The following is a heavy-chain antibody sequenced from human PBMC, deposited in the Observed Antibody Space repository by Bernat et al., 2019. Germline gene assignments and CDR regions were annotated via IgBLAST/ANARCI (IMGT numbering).Heavy chain of an antibody. Sequence: QVQLVQSGAEVKKPGSSVNVSCKAPGGTFSSYAISWVRQAPGQGLEWMGGIIPIFGTANYAQKFQGRVTITADESTSTAYMELSRLRSKDTAVYYCARKLGGPCSEDWFDPWGQGTLVTVSS. V-gene: IGHV1-69*01. J-gene: IGHJ5*02. CDR2: IIPIFGTA. CDR3: ARKLGGPCSEDWFDP. D-gene: IGHD2-15*01. CDR1: GGTFSSYA.